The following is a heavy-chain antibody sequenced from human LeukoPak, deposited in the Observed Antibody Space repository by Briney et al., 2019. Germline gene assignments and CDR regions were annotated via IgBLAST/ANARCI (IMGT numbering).Heavy chain of an antibody. Sequence: SETLSLTCTVSGGSISNYYWSWIRQPPGKGLEWIGYIYNSGTTNYRSSLKRRVTISVDTSKNQFSLKLTSVTAADTAVYYCARHLGSPELTVGWFDPWGQGTLVTVSS. V-gene: IGHV4-59*08. J-gene: IGHJ5*02. CDR1: GGSISNYY. D-gene: IGHD1-14*01. CDR3: ARHLGSPELTVGWFDP. CDR2: IYNSGTT.